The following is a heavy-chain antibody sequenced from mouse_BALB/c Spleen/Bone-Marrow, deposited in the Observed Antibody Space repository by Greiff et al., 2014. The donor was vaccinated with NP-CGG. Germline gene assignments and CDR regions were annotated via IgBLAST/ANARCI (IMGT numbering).Heavy chain of an antibody. CDR2: IYPGDGDT. J-gene: IGHJ1*01. CDR1: GYTFTSYW. D-gene: IGHD1-1*01. V-gene: IGHV1-87*01. Sequence: QVQLKESGAELARPGASVKLSCKASGYTFTSYWMQWVKQRPGQGLEWIGAIYPGDGDTRYTQKFKGKATLTADKSSSTAYMQLSSLASGDSAVYYCARYYYGSSYEYFDVWGAGTTVTVSS. CDR3: ARYYYGSSYEYFDV.